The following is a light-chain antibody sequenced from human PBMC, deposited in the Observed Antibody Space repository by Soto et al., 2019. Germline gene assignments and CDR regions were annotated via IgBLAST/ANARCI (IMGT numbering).Light chain of an antibody. CDR2: SNH. Sequence: QSVLTQPPSASGTPGQTVTISCSGSSSNIGSNSVNWFQHLPGAVPKLLIFSNHQRPSGVPDRFSGSKSGTSASLAISGLQTEDEADYYYSAWDDSLVVVFGGGTKVTVL. CDR1: SSNIGSNS. J-gene: IGLJ2*01. V-gene: IGLV1-44*01. CDR3: SAWDDSLVVV.